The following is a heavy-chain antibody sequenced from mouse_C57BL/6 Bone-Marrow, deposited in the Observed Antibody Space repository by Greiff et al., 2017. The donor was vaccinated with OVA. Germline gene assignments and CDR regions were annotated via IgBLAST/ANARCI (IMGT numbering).Heavy chain of an antibody. J-gene: IGHJ4*01. CDR2: IDPSDSYT. CDR3: ARKGAYYPDAMDY. Sequence: QVQLQQPGAELVRPGTSVKLSCKASGYTFTSYWMHWVKQRPGQGLEWIGVIDPSDSYTNYNQKFKGKATLTVDTSSSTAYMQLSSLTSEDSAVYYGARKGAYYPDAMDYWGQGTSVTVSS. V-gene: IGHV1-59*01. D-gene: IGHD2-10*01. CDR1: GYTFTSYW.